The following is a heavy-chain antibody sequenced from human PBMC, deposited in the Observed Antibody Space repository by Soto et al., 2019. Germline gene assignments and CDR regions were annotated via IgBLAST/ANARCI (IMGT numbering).Heavy chain of an antibody. CDR3: AREMEPYYYGSGHNIDY. CDR2: IKQDGSEK. J-gene: IGHJ4*02. V-gene: IGHV3-7*01. CDR1: GFTFRSYW. Sequence: GGSLILSCAAAGFTFRSYWMSWVRQAPGKGLEWVANIKQDGSEKYYVDSVKGRFTISRDNAKNSLYLQMNSLRAEDTAVYYCAREMEPYYYGSGHNIDYWGQGTLVTVSS. D-gene: IGHD3-10*01.